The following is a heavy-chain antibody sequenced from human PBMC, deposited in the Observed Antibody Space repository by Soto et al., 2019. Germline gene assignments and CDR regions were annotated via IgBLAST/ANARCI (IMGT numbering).Heavy chain of an antibody. CDR1: GFTFSSYA. Sequence: LRLSCAASGFTFSSYAMSWVRQAPGKGLEWVSAISGSGGSTYYADSVKGRFTISRDNSKNTLYLQMNSLRAEDTAVYYCAKDSALYYCFDYWGQGTLVTSPQ. J-gene: IGHJ4*02. V-gene: IGHV3-23*01. D-gene: IGHD3-10*01. CDR2: ISGSGGST. CDR3: AKDSALYYCFDY.